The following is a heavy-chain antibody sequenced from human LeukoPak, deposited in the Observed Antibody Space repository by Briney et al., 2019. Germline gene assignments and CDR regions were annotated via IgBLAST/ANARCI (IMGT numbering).Heavy chain of an antibody. D-gene: IGHD2-2*01. J-gene: IGHJ4*02. Sequence: GGSLRLSCAASGFTFSSYAMHWVRQAPGKGLEWVSGTIGGAGSTYYADSVKGRFTISGDNSKNTLFLQMNSLRAEDTAVYYCAHGAMYQLDYWGQGTLVTVSS. CDR3: AHGAMYQLDY. CDR2: TIGGAGST. V-gene: IGHV3-23*01. CDR1: GFTFSSYA.